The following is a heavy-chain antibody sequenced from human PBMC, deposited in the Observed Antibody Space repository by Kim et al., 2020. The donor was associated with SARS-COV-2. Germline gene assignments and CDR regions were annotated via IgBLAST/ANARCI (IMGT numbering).Heavy chain of an antibody. J-gene: IGHJ5*02. CDR2: ISNSSSYI. Sequence: GGSLRLSCAASGFTFSSYTMNWVRQAPGKGLEWVSSISNSSSYIYYADSVKGRFTISRDNTKNSLYLQMNSLRAEDTAVYYCARDGSYGSDNWFDPWGQGTLVTVSS. CDR1: GFTFSSYT. D-gene: IGHD1-26*01. V-gene: IGHV3-21*01. CDR3: ARDGSYGSDNWFDP.